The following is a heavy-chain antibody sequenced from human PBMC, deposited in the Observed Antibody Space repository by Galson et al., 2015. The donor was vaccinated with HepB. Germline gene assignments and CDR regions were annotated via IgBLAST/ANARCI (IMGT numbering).Heavy chain of an antibody. CDR1: GYSLTAHY. J-gene: IGHJ4*02. V-gene: IGHV1-2*02. CDR2: INPTNGDG. D-gene: IGHD6-19*01. Sequence: SVKVSCKASGYSLTAHYVHWVRQAPGQGLEWMGWINPTNGDGKIAQMFQGRVTMTRDTSVNTAYIELSGLRSDDTAIYYCARGGGGWYVDYWGQGTLVTVSS. CDR3: ARGGGGWYVDY.